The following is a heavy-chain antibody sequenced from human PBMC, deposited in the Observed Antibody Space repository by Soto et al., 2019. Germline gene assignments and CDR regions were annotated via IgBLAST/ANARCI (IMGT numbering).Heavy chain of an antibody. D-gene: IGHD3-22*01. J-gene: IGHJ4*02. CDR1: GFTFGDYA. CDR3: TRDLREYYYDSSGYYSWLDY. V-gene: IGHV3-49*04. Sequence: PGGSLRLSCTASGFTFGDYAMSWVRQAPGKGLEWVGFIRSKAYGGTTEYAASVKGRFTISRDDSKSIAYLQMNSLKTEDTAVYYCTRDLREYYYDSSGYYSWLDYWGQGTLVTVSS. CDR2: IRSKAYGGTT.